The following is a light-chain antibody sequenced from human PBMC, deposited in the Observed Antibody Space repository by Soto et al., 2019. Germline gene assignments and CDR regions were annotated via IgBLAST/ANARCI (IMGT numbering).Light chain of an antibody. J-gene: IGKJ2*01. V-gene: IGKV3-15*01. CDR2: GAS. Sequence: IVLTQSPATLSVSPGERATLSCRASQSVSNNLAWYQQKPGQAPRLLIYGASTSATGIPARFSGSGSGTDFTLTISSLQSEDFAVYYCQQYNFWLYTFGQGTKLEIK. CDR3: QQYNFWLYT. CDR1: QSVSNN.